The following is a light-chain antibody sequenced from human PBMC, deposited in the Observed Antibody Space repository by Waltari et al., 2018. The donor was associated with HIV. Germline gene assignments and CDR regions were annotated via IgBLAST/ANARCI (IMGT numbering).Light chain of an antibody. J-gene: IGKJ3*01. CDR2: GAS. V-gene: IGKV1-8*01. Sequence: TGARVTITCRESHDIGTYLAWYQLKPGKAPKLLIYGASSLQSGVPLRFSGGGSGTDFTLTISCLQPEDFVTYFCQQYYSHPFTFGPGTKVEIK. CDR1: HDIGTY. CDR3: QQYYSHPFT.